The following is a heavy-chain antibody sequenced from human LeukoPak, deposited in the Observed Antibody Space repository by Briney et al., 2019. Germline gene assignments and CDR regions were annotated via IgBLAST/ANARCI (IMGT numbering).Heavy chain of an antibody. CDR2: IYYSGST. D-gene: IGHD6-13*01. Sequence: SETLSLTCTVSGGSISSGGYYWSWIRQHPGKGLEWIGYIYYSGSTYYNPSLKSRVTISADTSKNQFSLKLSSVTAADTAVYYCARVTAAEKYYFDYWGQGTLVTVSS. CDR1: GGSISSGGYY. CDR3: ARVTAAEKYYFDY. V-gene: IGHV4-31*03. J-gene: IGHJ4*02.